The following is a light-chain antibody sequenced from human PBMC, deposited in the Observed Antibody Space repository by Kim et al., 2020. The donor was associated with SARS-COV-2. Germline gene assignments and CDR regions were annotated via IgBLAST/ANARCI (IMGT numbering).Light chain of an antibody. CDR3: QQYRTSPTT. Sequence: EIVLTQSPGTLSLSPGERATLSCRASQSVRSSDLAWYQQRPGQAPRVLIYDGSNRAAGIPDGFSGSGSGTDFTLTISRLEPDDFAVYYCQQYRTSPTTFGQGTKVDIK. CDR1: QSVRSSD. CDR2: DGS. V-gene: IGKV3-20*01. J-gene: IGKJ1*01.